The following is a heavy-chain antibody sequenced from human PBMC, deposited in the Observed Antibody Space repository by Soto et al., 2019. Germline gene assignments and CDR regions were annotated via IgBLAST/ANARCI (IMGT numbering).Heavy chain of an antibody. J-gene: IGHJ4*02. V-gene: IGHV3-48*02. Sequence: GGSLRLSCAASGFTFSTCSMNWVRQAPGKGLEWASYISDSSSTIYYADSVKGRFTISRDNAKNSLYLQMNSLRDEDTAVYYFVKYCSNDVCFDYWGQGTLVTVSS. D-gene: IGHD2-8*01. CDR1: GFTFSTCS. CDR2: ISDSSSTI. CDR3: VKYCSNDVCFDY.